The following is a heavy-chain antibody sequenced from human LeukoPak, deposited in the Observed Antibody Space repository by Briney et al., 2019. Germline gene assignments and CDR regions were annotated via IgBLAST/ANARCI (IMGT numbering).Heavy chain of an antibody. CDR3: ARDPIDPYCGGDCSGY. J-gene: IGHJ4*02. V-gene: IGHV1-69*04. CDR2: IIPILGRA. D-gene: IGHD2-21*01. Sequence: SVKVSCKASGGTFSSYAISWVRQAPGQGLEWMGRIIPILGRANYAQKFQGRVTITADKSTSTAYMELSSLRSEDTAVYYCARDPIDPYCGGDCSGYWGQGTLVTVSS. CDR1: GGTFSSYA.